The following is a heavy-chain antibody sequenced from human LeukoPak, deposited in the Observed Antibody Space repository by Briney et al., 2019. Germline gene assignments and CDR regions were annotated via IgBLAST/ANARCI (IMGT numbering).Heavy chain of an antibody. Sequence: PGRSLRLSCAASGFTFSSYGMHWVRQAPGKGLEWVAVTWYDGSNKYYADSVKGRFTISRDNSKNTLYLQMNSLRAEDTAVYYCARDKAWDYWGQGTLVTVSS. CDR1: GFTFSSYG. CDR2: TWYDGSNK. V-gene: IGHV3-33*01. J-gene: IGHJ4*02. CDR3: ARDKAWDY.